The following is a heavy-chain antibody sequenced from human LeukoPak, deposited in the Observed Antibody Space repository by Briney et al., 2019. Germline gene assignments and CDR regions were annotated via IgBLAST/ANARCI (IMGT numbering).Heavy chain of an antibody. J-gene: IGHJ3*01. CDR3: ARELGINAFDV. Sequence: APVKVSCKASGYTLTEKHLYWVRQAPGQGLEWMGWIDPKSGGTNFAQNFQGRLTMTRDTSINTAYMELSRLTSDDTTVYYCARELGINAFDVWGQGTMVTVSS. CDR1: GYTLTEKH. D-gene: IGHD7-27*01. V-gene: IGHV1-2*02. CDR2: IDPKSGGT.